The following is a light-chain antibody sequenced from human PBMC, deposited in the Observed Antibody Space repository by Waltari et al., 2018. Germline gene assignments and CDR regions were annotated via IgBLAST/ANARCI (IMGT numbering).Light chain of an antibody. Sequence: SFVLTQPPSVSVAPGQTASIPCGGNNIGRRTVHWYQQRPGQAPVLVVYDDTARPSGIPERFPGSNSGDTATLAISRVEAGDEADYYCHVWDTSGDPVVFGGGTKLTVL. V-gene: IGLV3-21*02. CDR2: DDT. J-gene: IGLJ2*01. CDR1: NIGRRT. CDR3: HVWDTSGDPVV.